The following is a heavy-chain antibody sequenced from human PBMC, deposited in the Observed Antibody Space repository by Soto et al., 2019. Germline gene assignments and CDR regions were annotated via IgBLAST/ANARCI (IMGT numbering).Heavy chain of an antibody. V-gene: IGHV3-48*01. CDR3: VRVERITMVRGVS. Sequence: DVQLVESGGGLVQPGGSLRLSCAASGFTFSSYDMNWVRQAPGKGLEWVSYISSSSSLIYYADSVKGRFTISRDNAKNSLYLQMDSLRAEDKAVYYCVRVERITMVRGVSWGQGTLVTGYS. CDR1: GFTFSSYD. CDR2: ISSSSSLI. J-gene: IGHJ5*02. D-gene: IGHD3-10*01.